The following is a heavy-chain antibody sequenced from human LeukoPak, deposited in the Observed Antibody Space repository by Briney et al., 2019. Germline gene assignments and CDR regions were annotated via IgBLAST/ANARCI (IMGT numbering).Heavy chain of an antibody. CDR3: ARDKIVGATHFDY. Sequence: AGGSLRLSCAASGFTFSSYWMSWVRQAPGKGLEWVANIKQDGSEKYYVDSVKGRFTISRDNAKNSLYLQMNGLGAEDTAVYYCARDKIVGATHFDYWGQGTLVTVSS. D-gene: IGHD1-26*01. J-gene: IGHJ4*02. V-gene: IGHV3-7*01. CDR1: GFTFSSYW. CDR2: IKQDGSEK.